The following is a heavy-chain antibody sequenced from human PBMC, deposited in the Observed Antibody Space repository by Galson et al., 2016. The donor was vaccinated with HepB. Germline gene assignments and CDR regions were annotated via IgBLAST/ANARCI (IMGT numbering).Heavy chain of an antibody. CDR3: AKFADGFFRGWFDP. Sequence: ETLSLTCTVSGGSISNYYWTWIRRPPGKGLEWIGYIHYSGSTNYNPSLKSRVTISVDTSKNQFSLKLTSVTGADTAVYYCAKFADGFFRGWFDPWGQGTPVTVSS. J-gene: IGHJ5*02. CDR1: GGSISNYY. CDR2: IHYSGST. D-gene: IGHD3-3*01. V-gene: IGHV4-59*01.